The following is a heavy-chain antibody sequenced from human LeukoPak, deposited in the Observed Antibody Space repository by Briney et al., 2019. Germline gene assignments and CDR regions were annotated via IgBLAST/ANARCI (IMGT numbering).Heavy chain of an antibody. CDR1: GGSISSYY. V-gene: IGHV4-59*12. Sequence: SETLSLTGTVSGGSISSYYWSWIRQPPGQGLEWIGNIYYSGTTNYNPSLKSRVTRSVDTSKNQFSLKLSSVSAADTAVYYCARESGLYYYGMDFWGQGTMVTVSS. CDR2: IYYSGTT. D-gene: IGHD1-26*01. J-gene: IGHJ6*02. CDR3: ARESGLYYYGMDF.